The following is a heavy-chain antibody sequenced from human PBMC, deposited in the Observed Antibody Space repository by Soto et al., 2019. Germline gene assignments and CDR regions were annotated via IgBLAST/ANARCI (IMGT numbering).Heavy chain of an antibody. Sequence: KASETLSLTCAVYGGSFSGYYWSWIRQPPGKGLEWIGEVIHSGSTHYNPSLKSRVTMSIDTSKNQFSLNLSSVTAADTAVYYCASQVWAFDYWGQGTLVTVSS. V-gene: IGHV4-34*12. CDR3: ASQVWAFDY. D-gene: IGHD2-8*01. CDR2: VIHSGST. CDR1: GGSFSGYY. J-gene: IGHJ4*02.